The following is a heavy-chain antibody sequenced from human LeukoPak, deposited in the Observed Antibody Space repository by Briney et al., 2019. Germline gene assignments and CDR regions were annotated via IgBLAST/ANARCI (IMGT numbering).Heavy chain of an antibody. CDR2: IIPIFGTA. J-gene: IGHJ4*02. Sequence: ASAKVSCKASGGTFSSYAISWVRQAPGQGLEWMGGIIPIFGTANYAQKFQGRVTITADESTSTAYMELSSLRSEDTAVYYCARARSPMYSSGYTSDYWGQGTLVTVSS. CDR1: GGTFSSYA. CDR3: ARARSPMYSSGYTSDY. D-gene: IGHD3-22*01. V-gene: IGHV1-69*13.